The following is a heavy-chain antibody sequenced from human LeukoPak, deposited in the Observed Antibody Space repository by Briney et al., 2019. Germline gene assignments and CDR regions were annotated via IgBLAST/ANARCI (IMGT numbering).Heavy chain of an antibody. V-gene: IGHV4-59*08. D-gene: IGHD3-22*01. CDR1: GSMYNYY. Sequence: SETLSLTCTVSGSMYNYYWSWLRQPPGKGLEWIGYIHYSGSTNYNPSLKSRVTISVDTSKNQFSLKLSSVTAADTAVYYCARHDSSSGYSSGLDYWGQGTLVTVSS. CDR3: ARHDSSSGYSSGLDY. J-gene: IGHJ4*02. CDR2: IHYSGST.